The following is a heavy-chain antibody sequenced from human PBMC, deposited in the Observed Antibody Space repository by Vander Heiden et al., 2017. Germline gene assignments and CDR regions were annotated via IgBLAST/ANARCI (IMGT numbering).Heavy chain of an antibody. CDR2: IKQDGSEN. CDR1: GFTFSSYW. V-gene: IGHV3-7*01. J-gene: IGHJ4*02. D-gene: IGHD5-12*01. Sequence: VQLVESGGGLVQPGGSLRLSCAASGFTFSSYWMSWVRQAPGKGLEWVANIKQDGSENYYVDSVKGRFTISRDNAKNSLYLQINSLRAEDTAVYYCARDLGYSGYDFDYWGQGTLVTVSS. CDR3: ARDLGYSGYDFDY.